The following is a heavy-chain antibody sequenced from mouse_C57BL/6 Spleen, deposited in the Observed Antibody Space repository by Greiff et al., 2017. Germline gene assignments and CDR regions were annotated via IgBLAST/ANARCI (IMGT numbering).Heavy chain of an antibody. CDR2: IDPSDSYT. Sequence: QVQLQQPGAELVKPGASVKLSCKASGYTFTSYWMQWVKQRPGQGLEWIGEIDPSDSYTNYNQKFKGKATLTVDTSSSTAYMQLSSLTSEDSAVYYCARGYYGSTGAMDYWGQGTSVTVSS. CDR3: ARGYYGSTGAMDY. V-gene: IGHV1-50*01. CDR1: GYTFTSYW. J-gene: IGHJ4*01. D-gene: IGHD2-2*01.